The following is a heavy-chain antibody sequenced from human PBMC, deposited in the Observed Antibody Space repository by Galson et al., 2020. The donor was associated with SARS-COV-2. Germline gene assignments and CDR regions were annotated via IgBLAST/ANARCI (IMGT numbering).Heavy chain of an antibody. V-gene: IGHV3-7*04. Sequence: GGSLRLSCAASGFTFSTYWMSWVRQAPGKGLECVANIKQDGSAKNYVDSVKGRFTISRDNAKSSLYLQMNNLRAEDTAVYYCAGEWGIWGQGTRVTVSS. CDR3: AGEWGI. J-gene: IGHJ3*02. CDR1: GFTFSTYW. D-gene: IGHD3-16*01. CDR2: IKQDGSAK.